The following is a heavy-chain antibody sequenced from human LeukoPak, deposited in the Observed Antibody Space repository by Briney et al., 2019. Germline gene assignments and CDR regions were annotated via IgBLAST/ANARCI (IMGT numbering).Heavy chain of an antibody. CDR2: MNTNTGNP. Sequence: ASVKVSCKASGYTFTSYAMNWVRQAPGQGLEWMGWMNTNTGNPTYAQGSTGRFVFSLDTSVSTAYLQTSSLKAEDTAVYYCARIYGKRGSGSPPGYWGQGTLVTVSS. D-gene: IGHD3-10*01. V-gene: IGHV7-4-1*02. CDR1: GYTFTSYA. CDR3: ARIYGKRGSGSPPGY. J-gene: IGHJ4*02.